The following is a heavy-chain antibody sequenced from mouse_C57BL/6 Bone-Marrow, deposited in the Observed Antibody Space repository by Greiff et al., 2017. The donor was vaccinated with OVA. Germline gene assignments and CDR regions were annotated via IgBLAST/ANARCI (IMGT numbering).Heavy chain of an antibody. D-gene: IGHD2-2*01. V-gene: IGHV1-81*01. J-gene: IGHJ3*01. CDR2: IYPRSGNT. Sequence: VQLQQSGAELARPGASVKLSCQASGYTFTSYGISWVKQRTGQGLEWIGEIYPRSGNTYYNEKFKGKATLTADKSSSTAYMELRSLTSEDSAVYFCARSRYGYDGAWFAYWGQGTLVTVSA. CDR3: ARSRYGYDGAWFAY. CDR1: GYTFTSYG.